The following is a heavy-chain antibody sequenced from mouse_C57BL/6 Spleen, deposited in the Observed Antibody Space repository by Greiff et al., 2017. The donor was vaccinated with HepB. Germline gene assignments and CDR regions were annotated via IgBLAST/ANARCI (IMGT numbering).Heavy chain of an antibody. CDR3: ARSGAGNWYFDV. CDR1: GYTFTSYW. CDR2: INPSNGGT. Sequence: VQLQQSGTELVKPGASVKLSCKASGYTFTSYWMHWVKQRPGQGLEWIGNINPSNGGTNYNEKFKSKATLTVDKSSSTAYMQLSSLTSEDSAVYYCARSGAGNWYFDVWGTGTTVTVSS. J-gene: IGHJ1*03. V-gene: IGHV1-53*01. D-gene: IGHD3-3*01.